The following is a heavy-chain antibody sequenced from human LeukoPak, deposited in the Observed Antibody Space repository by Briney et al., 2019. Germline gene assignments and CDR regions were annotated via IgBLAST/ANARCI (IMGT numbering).Heavy chain of an antibody. CDR1: GESFSGYY. V-gene: IGHV4-34*01. J-gene: IGHJ6*02. CDR3: ARPPRPYGMDV. Sequence: SETLSLTCAVYGESFSGYYWSWIRQPPGKGLEWIGEINHSGSTNYNPSLKSRVTISVDTSRNQFSLKLSPVTAADTAVYYCARPPRPYGMDVWGQGTTVTVSS. CDR2: INHSGST.